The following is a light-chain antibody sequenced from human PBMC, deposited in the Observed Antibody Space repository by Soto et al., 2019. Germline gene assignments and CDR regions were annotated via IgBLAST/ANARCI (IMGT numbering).Light chain of an antibody. Sequence: QSVLTQPHSVSGTPGQRLTVSCSGSDSNIGSYSVHWFQQLPGTAPKLLISTTYQRPSGVPERFSGSKSGTSASLAISGLQSEDEADYYCAEWDDSMNGHVFGTGSKVTVL. CDR1: DSNIGSYS. CDR2: TTY. J-gene: IGLJ1*01. V-gene: IGLV1-44*01. CDR3: AEWDDSMNGHV.